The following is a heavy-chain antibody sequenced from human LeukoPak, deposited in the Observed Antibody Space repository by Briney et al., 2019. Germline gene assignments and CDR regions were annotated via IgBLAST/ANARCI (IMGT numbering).Heavy chain of an antibody. V-gene: IGHV1-2*02. CDR1: GYTFTVYY. J-gene: IGHJ5*02. CDR2: ISAYNGNT. Sequence: ASVKVSCKASGYTFTVYYVHWVRQAPGQGLEWMGWISAYNGNTNYAQKFQGRVTMTTDTSMSTAYMELSRLTSDDTAVYYCARAGGRSWFDPWGQGTLVTVSS. CDR3: ARAGGRSWFDP.